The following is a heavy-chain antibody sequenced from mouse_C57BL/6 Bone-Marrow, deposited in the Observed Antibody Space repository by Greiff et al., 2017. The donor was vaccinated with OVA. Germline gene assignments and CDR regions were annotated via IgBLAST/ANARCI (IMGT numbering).Heavy chain of an antibody. CDR1: GYTFNSYW. CDR2: INPSNGGT. D-gene: IGHD3-2*02. J-gene: IGHJ2*01. V-gene: IGHV1-53*01. Sequence: QVQLKQPGTELVKPGASVKLSCTASGYTFNSYWMHWVKQRPGQGLEWIGNINPSNGGTKYTEKFKSKATLTVDKSSSTAYLQLSSLTSEDSAVYYCARELRDRLLDYWGQGTTLTVSS. CDR3: ARELRDRLLDY.